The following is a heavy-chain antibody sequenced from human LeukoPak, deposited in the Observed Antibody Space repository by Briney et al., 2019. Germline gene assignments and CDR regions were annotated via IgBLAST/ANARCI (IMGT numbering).Heavy chain of an antibody. Sequence: GGSLRLSCAASGFTFSSYAMSWVRQAPGKGLEWVSAISGSGGSTYYADSVKGRFTISRDNSKNTLYLQMNSLRAEDTAVYYCAKDLRDIVVVPAAIAAGQEFQHWGQGTLVTVSS. CDR2: ISGSGGST. D-gene: IGHD2-2*01. V-gene: IGHV3-23*01. CDR1: GFTFSSYA. CDR3: AKDLRDIVVVPAAIAAGQEFQH. J-gene: IGHJ1*01.